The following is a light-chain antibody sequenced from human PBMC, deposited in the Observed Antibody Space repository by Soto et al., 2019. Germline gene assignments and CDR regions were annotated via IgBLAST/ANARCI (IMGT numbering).Light chain of an antibody. CDR3: QQYKSYWT. V-gene: IGKV1-5*01. CDR1: QRISTW. J-gene: IGKJ1*01. Sequence: DIQMNQSPFTRAASGGGGLIITFRASQRISTWLAWYQQKPGKAPKLLISDASGLETGVPSRYSGSGSGTEFTLTINSLQPDDFATYYCQQYKSYWTFGQGTKVEI. CDR2: DAS.